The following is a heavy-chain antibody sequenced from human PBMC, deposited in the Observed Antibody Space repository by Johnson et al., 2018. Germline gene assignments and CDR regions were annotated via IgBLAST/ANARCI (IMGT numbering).Heavy chain of an antibody. CDR2: IYSGGST. CDR1: GFTVSSNY. J-gene: IGHJ3*02. V-gene: IGHV3-53*01. D-gene: IGHD1-26*01. CDR3: ARFPWELPYDAFDI. Sequence: VQLVESGGGVVQPGRSLRLSCAASGFTVSSNYMSWVRQAPGKGLEWVSVIYSGGSTYYADSVKGRFTISRDNSKNTLYLQMNSLRAEDTAVYYCARFPWELPYDAFDIWGQGTMVTVSS.